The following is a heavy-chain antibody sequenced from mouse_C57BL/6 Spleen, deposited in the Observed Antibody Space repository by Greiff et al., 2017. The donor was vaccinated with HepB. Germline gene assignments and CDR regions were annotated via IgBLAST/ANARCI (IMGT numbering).Heavy chain of an antibody. D-gene: IGHD2-2*01. CDR1: GYTFTSYW. Sequence: QVQLQQPGAELVRPGPSVKLSCKASGYTFTSYWMHWVKQRPGQGLEWIGVIDPSDSYTNYNQKFKGKATLTVDTSSSTAYMQLSSLTSEDSAVYYCARGGYDVGYAMDYWGQGTSVTVSS. CDR3: ARGGYDVGYAMDY. J-gene: IGHJ4*01. CDR2: IDPSDSYT. V-gene: IGHV1-59*01.